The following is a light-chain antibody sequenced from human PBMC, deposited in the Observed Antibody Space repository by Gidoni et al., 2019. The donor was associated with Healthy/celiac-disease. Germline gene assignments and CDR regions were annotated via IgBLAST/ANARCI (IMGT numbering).Light chain of an antibody. V-gene: IGKV3-15*01. J-gene: IGKJ4*01. CDR1: QRVSSN. CDR2: GAS. Sequence: EIVMPQSPATLSVSPGERATLSCRASQRVSSNLAWYQQKPGQAPRLLIYGASTRATGIPARFSGSGSGTEFTLTISSLQSEDFAVYYGQQYNNWLTFGGGTKVEIK. CDR3: QQYNNWLT.